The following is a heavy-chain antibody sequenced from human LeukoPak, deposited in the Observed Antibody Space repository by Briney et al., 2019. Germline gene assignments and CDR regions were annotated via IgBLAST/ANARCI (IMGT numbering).Heavy chain of an antibody. J-gene: IGHJ4*02. Sequence: GGCLRLSCAASGFTFSSYGMHWVRQAPGKGLEWVAVISYDGSNKYYADSVKGRFTISRDNAKNSLYLQMNSLRTEDTAVYYCANTEYQRLGTDYWGQGTLVTVSS. D-gene: IGHD2-2*01. CDR3: ANTEYQRLGTDY. CDR2: ISYDGSNK. V-gene: IGHV3-30*18. CDR1: GFTFSSYG.